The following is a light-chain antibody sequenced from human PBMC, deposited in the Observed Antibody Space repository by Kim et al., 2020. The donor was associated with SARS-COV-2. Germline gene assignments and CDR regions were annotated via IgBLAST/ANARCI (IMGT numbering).Light chain of an antibody. CDR1: RANIGSGYD. CDR2: ANN. Sequence: QSVLTQPPSVSGAPGQRVTFSCTGSRANIGSGYDVNWYQQLPGQAPKLIIFANNNRPSGVPDRISASTSGTSASLAITGLQADDEGTYYCQSFDSGLSVRWVFGGGTQLTVL. CDR3: QSFDSGLSVRWV. V-gene: IGLV1-40*01. J-gene: IGLJ3*02.